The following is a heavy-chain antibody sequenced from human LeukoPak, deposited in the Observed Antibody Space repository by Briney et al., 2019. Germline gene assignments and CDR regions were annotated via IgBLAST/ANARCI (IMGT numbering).Heavy chain of an antibody. D-gene: IGHD3-3*01. Sequence: GASAKVSCKASGYTFTSYGISWVRQAPGQGLEWMGWISTYNDKTNYAQKLQGRVTMTTDTSTSTAYMELRSLRSDDTAVYYCARVSVNTIFGLVMNPFDYWGQGTLVTVSS. CDR2: ISTYNDKT. CDR3: ARVSVNTIFGLVMNPFDY. J-gene: IGHJ4*02. V-gene: IGHV1-18*01. CDR1: GYTFTSYG.